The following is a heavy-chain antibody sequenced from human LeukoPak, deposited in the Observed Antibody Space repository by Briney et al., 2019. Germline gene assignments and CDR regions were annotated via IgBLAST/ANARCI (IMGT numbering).Heavy chain of an antibody. V-gene: IGHV3-23*01. CDR2: TSSSDDGK. CDR3: AKEGGSYYPFDY. CDR1: GFTFSSYA. Sequence: GGSLRLSCAASGFTFSSYAMHWVRQAPGKGLEWVSATSSSDDGKYYADSVKGRFTISRDNSKNTLYLQMNSLRAEDTAVYYCAKEGGSYYPFDYWGQGTLVTVSS. J-gene: IGHJ4*02. D-gene: IGHD1-26*01.